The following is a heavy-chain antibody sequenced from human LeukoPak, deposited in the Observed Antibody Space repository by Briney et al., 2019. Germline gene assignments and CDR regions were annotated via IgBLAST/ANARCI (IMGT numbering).Heavy chain of an antibody. CDR3: AKTSSIVATSHPLDY. V-gene: IGHV3-30*18. Sequence: GGSLRLSCAASGFTFSSYGMHWVRQAPGKGLEWVAVISYDGSNKYYADSVKGRFTISRDNSKNTLYLQMNSLRAEDTAVYYCAKTSSIVATSHPLDYWGQGTLVTVSS. D-gene: IGHD5-12*01. CDR2: ISYDGSNK. J-gene: IGHJ4*02. CDR1: GFTFSSYG.